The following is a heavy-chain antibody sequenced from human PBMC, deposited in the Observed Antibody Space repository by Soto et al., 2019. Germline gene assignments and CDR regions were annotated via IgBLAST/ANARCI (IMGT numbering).Heavy chain of an antibody. CDR1: GCTFSSYS. V-gene: IGHV3-48*04. Sequence: PGGSLRLSCAASGCTFSSYSMNWVRQAPGKGLEWVSYISSSSSTIYYADSVRGRFTISRDNAKNSLYLHMNSLRAEDTAVYYCARDRETIAAAGRYGLDYWGQGTLVTVSS. CDR3: ARDRETIAAAGRYGLDY. D-gene: IGHD6-13*01. CDR2: ISSSSSTI. J-gene: IGHJ4*02.